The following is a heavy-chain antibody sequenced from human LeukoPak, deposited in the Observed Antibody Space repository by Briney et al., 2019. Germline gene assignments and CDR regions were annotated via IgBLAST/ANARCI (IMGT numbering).Heavy chain of an antibody. D-gene: IGHD5-12*01. J-gene: IGHJ4*02. CDR3: AGEFNGGYEYENFDY. CDR2: ISSSSSYI. CDR1: GFTFSSYS. V-gene: IGHV3-21*01. Sequence: GGSLRLSCAASGFTFSSYSMNWVRQVPGKGLEWVSSISSSSSYIYYADSVKGRFTISRDNAKNSLYLQMNSLRAEDTAVYYCAGEFNGGYEYENFDYWGQGTLVTVSS.